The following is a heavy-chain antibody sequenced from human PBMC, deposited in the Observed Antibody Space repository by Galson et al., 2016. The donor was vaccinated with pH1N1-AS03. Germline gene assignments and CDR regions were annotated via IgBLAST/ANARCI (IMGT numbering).Heavy chain of an antibody. CDR1: GDSVSGGTYY. V-gene: IGHV4-61*01. J-gene: IGHJ4*02. D-gene: IGHD3-9*01. CDR3: ARNGVLTGYHATGRERVDY. CDR2: IYCTGIT. Sequence: SETLSLTCTVSGDSVSGGTYYWNWIRQPPGKGLEWIGYIYCTGITNYNPSLESRRTISIDRSKNQISLTLGSVTAAATAMYYCARNGVLTGYHATGRERVDYWRQGTLVIVSS.